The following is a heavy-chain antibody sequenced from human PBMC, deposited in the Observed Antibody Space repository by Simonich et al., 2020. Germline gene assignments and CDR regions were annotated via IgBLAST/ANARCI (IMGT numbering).Heavy chain of an antibody. CDR2: INPNSGGT. J-gene: IGHJ3*02. V-gene: IGHV1-2*02. Sequence: QVQLVQSGAEVKKPGASVKVSCKASGYTFTGYYMHWVRQAPGQGLEWMGGINPNSGGTKDAQKFQGRVTMTRDTSISTAYMELSRLRSDDTAVYYCARVSGGTAMVTSTFDIWGQGTMVTVSS. CDR3: ARVSGGTAMVTSTFDI. CDR1: GYTFTGYY. D-gene: IGHD5-18*01.